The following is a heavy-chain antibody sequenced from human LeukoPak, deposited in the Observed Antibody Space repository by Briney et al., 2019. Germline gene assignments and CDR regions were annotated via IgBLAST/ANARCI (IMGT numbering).Heavy chain of an antibody. CDR1: GGSISSGSYY. Sequence: SETLSLTCTVSGGSISSGSYYWSWIRQPAGKGLGWIGRIYTSGSTNYNPSLKSRVTLSVDTSKNQFSLKLSSVTAADTAVYYCAREGLYSSSYYYYYMDVWGKGTTVTVSS. D-gene: IGHD6-6*01. CDR2: IYTSGST. V-gene: IGHV4-61*02. J-gene: IGHJ6*03. CDR3: AREGLYSSSYYYYYMDV.